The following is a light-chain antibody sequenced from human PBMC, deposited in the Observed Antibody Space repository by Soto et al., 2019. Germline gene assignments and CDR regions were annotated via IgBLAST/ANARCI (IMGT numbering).Light chain of an antibody. V-gene: IGKV3-15*01. Sequence: EIVMTQSPATLSASPGERATLSCRASQSVRSNLAWYQQKPGQAPRLLFYGASIRATGFSARFTGSGSGTEFTLTIRSLQSEDFAVYYCQQYHNWPLTFGGGTKVEIK. CDR2: GAS. CDR3: QQYHNWPLT. CDR1: QSVRSN. J-gene: IGKJ4*01.